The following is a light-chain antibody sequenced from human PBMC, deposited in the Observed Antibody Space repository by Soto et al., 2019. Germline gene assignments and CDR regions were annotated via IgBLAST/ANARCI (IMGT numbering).Light chain of an antibody. CDR1: QSVSSSY. Sequence: EIVLTQSPGTLSLSPGERATLSCRASQSVSSSYLAWYQQKPGQAPRLLIYDASSRATGIPDRFSGSGSGTDFTITISRMEPEDCAVYYCQHFGGSSTFGQGTKVEIK. CDR2: DAS. CDR3: QHFGGSST. V-gene: IGKV3-20*01. J-gene: IGKJ1*01.